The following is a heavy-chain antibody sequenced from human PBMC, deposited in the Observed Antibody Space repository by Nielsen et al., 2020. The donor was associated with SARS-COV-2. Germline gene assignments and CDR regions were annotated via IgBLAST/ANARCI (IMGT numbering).Heavy chain of an antibody. D-gene: IGHD5-18*01. CDR1: GYTLTELS. J-gene: IGHJ4*02. V-gene: IGHV1-18*01. CDR3: ARDGTWIQLWLDY. Sequence: ASVKVSCKVSGYTLTELSMHWVRQAPGQGLEWMGWISAYNGNTNYAQKLQGRVTMTTDTSTSTAYMELRSLRSDDTAVYYCARDGTWIQLWLDYWGQGTLVTVSS. CDR2: ISAYNGNT.